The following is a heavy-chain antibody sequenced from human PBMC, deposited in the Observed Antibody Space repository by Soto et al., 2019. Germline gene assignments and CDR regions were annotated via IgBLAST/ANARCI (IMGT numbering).Heavy chain of an antibody. D-gene: IGHD3-22*01. J-gene: IGHJ4*02. CDR3: ARTPYYYDSSGYYFQYYFDY. Sequence: GGSLRLSCAASGFTFSSYSMNWVRQAPGKGLEWVSSISSSSGYTYYADSVKGRFTISRDNAKNTLYLQMNSLRAEDTAVYYCARTPYYYDSSGYYFQYYFDYWGQGTLVTVSS. CDR1: GFTFSSYS. CDR2: ISSSSGYT. V-gene: IGHV3-21*04.